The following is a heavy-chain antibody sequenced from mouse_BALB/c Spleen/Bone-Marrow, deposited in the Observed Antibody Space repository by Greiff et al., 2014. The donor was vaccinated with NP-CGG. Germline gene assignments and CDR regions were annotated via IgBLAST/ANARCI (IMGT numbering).Heavy chain of an antibody. V-gene: IGHV5-17*02. D-gene: IGHD1-1*01. CDR2: ISSGSSTI. CDR1: GFTFSSFG. J-gene: IGHJ2*01. CDR3: ARLRRYYGYFDY. Sequence: EVMLVESGGGLVQPGGSRKLSCAASGFTFSSFGMHWVRQAPEKGLEWVAYISSGSSTIYYADTVKGRFTISRDNPENTLFLQMTSLRSEDTAMYYCARLRRYYGYFDYWGQGTTLTVSS.